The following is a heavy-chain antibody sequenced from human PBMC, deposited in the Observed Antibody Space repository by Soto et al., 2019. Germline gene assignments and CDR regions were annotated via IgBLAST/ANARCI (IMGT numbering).Heavy chain of an antibody. CDR2: IYYSGST. Sequence: SETLSLTCTVSGGSISSYYWSWIRQPPGKGLEWIGYIYYSGSTNYNPSLKSRVTISVDTSKNQFSLKLSSVTAADTAVYYCARSWDFGVVIERFDPWGQGTLVTVSS. D-gene: IGHD3-3*01. CDR1: GGSISSYY. V-gene: IGHV4-59*01. CDR3: ARSWDFGVVIERFDP. J-gene: IGHJ5*02.